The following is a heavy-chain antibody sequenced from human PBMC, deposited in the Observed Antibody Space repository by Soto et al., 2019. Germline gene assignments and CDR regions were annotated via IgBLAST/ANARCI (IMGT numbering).Heavy chain of an antibody. D-gene: IGHD3-16*01. CDR2: ITPNSGGT. Sequence: QVQLVQSGAEVKKPGASVKVSCKASGYTFNGYYMHWVRQAPGQGLEWMGWITPNSGGTNYAQKFQGRVTMTRDTSINTAYMELSRLRSDDTAVYYCARGGSKFPGSLTSCLDYWGQGTLVTVSS. J-gene: IGHJ4*02. CDR3: ARGGSKFPGSLTSCLDY. CDR1: GYTFNGYY. V-gene: IGHV1-2*02.